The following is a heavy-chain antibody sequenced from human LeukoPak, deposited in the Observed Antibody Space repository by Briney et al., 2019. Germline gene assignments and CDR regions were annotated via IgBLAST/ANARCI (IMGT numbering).Heavy chain of an antibody. CDR3: AKDASSDFSFGMDV. CDR1: GFTFSSYA. D-gene: IGHD3/OR15-3a*01. Sequence: GGSLRFSCAASGFTFSSYAMSWVRQAPGKGLEWVSAISGSGGSTYYADSVKGRFTISRDNSKNTLYLQMNSLRAEDTAVYYCAKDASSDFSFGMDVWGQGTTVTVSS. V-gene: IGHV3-23*01. J-gene: IGHJ6*02. CDR2: ISGSGGST.